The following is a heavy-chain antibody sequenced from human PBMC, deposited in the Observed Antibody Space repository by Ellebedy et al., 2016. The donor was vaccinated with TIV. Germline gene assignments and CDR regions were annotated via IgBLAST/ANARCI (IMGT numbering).Heavy chain of an antibody. Sequence: GGSLRLXXAASGFTFSSYWMSWVRQAPGKGLEWVANIKQDGSEKYYVDSVKGRFTISRDNAKNSLYLQMNSLRAEDTAVYYCARDPTGPGGFYYYYGMDVWGQGTTVTVSS. J-gene: IGHJ6*02. CDR2: IKQDGSEK. CDR3: ARDPTGPGGFYYYYGMDV. V-gene: IGHV3-7*03. CDR1: GFTFSSYW.